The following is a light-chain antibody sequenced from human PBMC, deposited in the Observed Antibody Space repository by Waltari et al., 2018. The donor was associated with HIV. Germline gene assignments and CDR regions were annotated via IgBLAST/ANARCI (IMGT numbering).Light chain of an antibody. J-gene: IGKJ1*01. CDR3: QQYYSTRT. CDR1: QSVLYRSTNKNY. Sequence: DIVMTQSPDSLAVSLGERATINCKSSQSVLYRSTNKNYLAWYQQKQGQPPKLLIYWASTRESGVPDRFSGSGSGTDFTLTISSLQAEDVAVYYCQQYYSTRTFGQGTKVEIK. CDR2: WAS. V-gene: IGKV4-1*01.